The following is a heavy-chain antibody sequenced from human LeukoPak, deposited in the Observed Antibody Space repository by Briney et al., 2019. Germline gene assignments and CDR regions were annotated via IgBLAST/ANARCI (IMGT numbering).Heavy chain of an antibody. CDR1: GGSISSSNW. J-gene: IGHJ6*03. D-gene: IGHD4-11*01. Sequence: PSETLSLTCVVSGGSISSSNWWSWVRQPPEKGLEWIGEIYHSGSTNYKPSLKSRVTISVDTSKNQFSLKLSSVTAADTAVYYCARGHSIEPYYYYYYMDVWGKGTTVTVSS. V-gene: IGHV4-4*02. CDR2: IYHSGST. CDR3: ARGHSIEPYYYYYYMDV.